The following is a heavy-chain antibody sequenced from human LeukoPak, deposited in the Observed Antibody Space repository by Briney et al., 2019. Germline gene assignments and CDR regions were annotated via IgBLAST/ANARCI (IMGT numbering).Heavy chain of an antibody. CDR2: ISGSGGST. Sequence: GGSLRLSCAASGFTFSSYAMSWVRQAPGKGLEWVSAISGSGGSTYYADSVKGRFTISRDNSKNTLYLQMNSLRAEDTAVYYCAKFFSGGITMIVVGDPFDYWGQGSLVTVSS. J-gene: IGHJ4*02. CDR3: AKFFSGGITMIVVGDPFDY. CDR1: GFTFSSYA. V-gene: IGHV3-23*01. D-gene: IGHD3-22*01.